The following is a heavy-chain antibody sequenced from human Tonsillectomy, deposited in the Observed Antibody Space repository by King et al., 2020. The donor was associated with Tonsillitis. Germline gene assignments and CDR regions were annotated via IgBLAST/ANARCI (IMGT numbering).Heavy chain of an antibody. J-gene: IGHJ4*02. CDR2: ISSSTSPI. CDR3: ARSSYYGSVDC. CDR1: GFTFSTYS. Sequence: QLVQSGGGLVQPGGSLRLSCAASGFTFSTYSMNWVRQAPGKGLECISYISSSTSPIYYAYSVKGRFTISRDNAKNSLYLLMNSLRAEDTAVYYCARSSYYGSVDCWGQGTLVTVSS. D-gene: IGHD3-10*01. V-gene: IGHV3-48*01.